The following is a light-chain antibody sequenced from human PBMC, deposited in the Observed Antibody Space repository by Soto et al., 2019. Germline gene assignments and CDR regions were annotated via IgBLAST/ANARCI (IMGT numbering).Light chain of an antibody. J-gene: IGKJ1*01. CDR1: QSVSNNY. Sequence: EIGLTQSPGTLSLSPGERATLSCRASQSVSNNYLAWYQQKPGQAPRLLIYGASHRATGIPDRLSGSGSGTDFSLTRSRLEPEDFAVYYCQQYGSSGTFGQGTKVEIK. CDR3: QQYGSSGT. CDR2: GAS. V-gene: IGKV3-20*01.